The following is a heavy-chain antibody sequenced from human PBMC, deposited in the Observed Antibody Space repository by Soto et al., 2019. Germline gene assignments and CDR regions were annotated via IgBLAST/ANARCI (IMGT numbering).Heavy chain of an antibody. D-gene: IGHD3-10*01. CDR1: GGSISSYY. V-gene: IGHV4-59*01. Sequence: SETLSLTCTVSGGSISSYYWSWIRQPPGKGLEWIGYIYYSGSTNYNPSLKSRVTISVDTSKNQFSLKLSSVTAADTAVYYCAREGLYGSGGSYYYYGMDVWGQGTTVTAP. CDR2: IYYSGST. J-gene: IGHJ6*02. CDR3: AREGLYGSGGSYYYYGMDV.